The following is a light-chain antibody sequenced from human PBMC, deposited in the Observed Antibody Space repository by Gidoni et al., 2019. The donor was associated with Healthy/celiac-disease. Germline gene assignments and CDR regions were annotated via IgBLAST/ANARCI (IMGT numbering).Light chain of an antibody. Sequence: DIQMTQSPSSLSASVGDRVTITCRASQSIGSYLSWFQQKPGKAPKLLIYAASSLQSGVPSRFSGSGSGRDFTLTISSVQPEDFASYYCQQSYSTPRVTFGPGTRLETK. V-gene: IGKV1-39*01. CDR3: QQSYSTPRVT. CDR1: QSIGSY. CDR2: AAS. J-gene: IGKJ5*01.